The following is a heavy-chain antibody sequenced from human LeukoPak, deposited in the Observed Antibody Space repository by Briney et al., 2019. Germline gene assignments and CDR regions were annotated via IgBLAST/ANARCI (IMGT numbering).Heavy chain of an antibody. Sequence: PSQTLSLTCTVSGGSISSGSYYWSWIRQPAGKGLEWIGRIYTSGSTNYNPSLKSRVTISVDTSKNQFSLKLSSVTAADTAVYYCAREEGYSYGNWFDPWGQGTLVTVSS. CDR3: AREEGYSYGNWFDP. J-gene: IGHJ5*02. D-gene: IGHD6-13*01. V-gene: IGHV4-61*02. CDR2: IYTSGST. CDR1: GGSISSGSYY.